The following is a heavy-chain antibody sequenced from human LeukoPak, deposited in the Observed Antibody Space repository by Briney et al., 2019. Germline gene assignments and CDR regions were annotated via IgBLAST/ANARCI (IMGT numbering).Heavy chain of an antibody. D-gene: IGHD3-22*01. V-gene: IGHV1-18*01. CDR3: ARDTTNYYDSTRAFDY. CDR2: ISAYNGNT. CDR1: GYTFTSYG. Sequence: ASVKVSCKASGYTFTSYGISWVRQAPGQGLEWMGWISAYNGNTNYAQKLQGRVTMTTDTSTSTAYMELRSLRSDNTAVYYCARDTTNYYDSTRAFDYWGQGTLVTVSS. J-gene: IGHJ4*02.